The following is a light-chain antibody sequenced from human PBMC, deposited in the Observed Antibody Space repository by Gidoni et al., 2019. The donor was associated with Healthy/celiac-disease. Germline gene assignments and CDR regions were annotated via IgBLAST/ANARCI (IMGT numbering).Light chain of an antibody. Sequence: EIVLTQSPVTLSLSPGERATLSCRASQSISSYLAWYQQKPGQAPRLLIYDASNRATGIPARFSGSGSGTDFTLTISSLEPEDFAVYYCLQRSNWPWTFXQXTKVEIK. CDR1: QSISSY. J-gene: IGKJ1*01. CDR3: LQRSNWPWT. V-gene: IGKV3-11*01. CDR2: DAS.